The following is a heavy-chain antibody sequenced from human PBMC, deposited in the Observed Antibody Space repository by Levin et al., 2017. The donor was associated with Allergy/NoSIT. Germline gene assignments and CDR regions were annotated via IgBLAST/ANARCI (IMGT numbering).Heavy chain of an antibody. V-gene: IGHV4-30-4*01. J-gene: IGHJ4*02. CDR2: IYYSGST. Sequence: RSQTLSLPCTVSGGSIRSGDYYWSWIRQPPGKGLEWIGYIYYSGSTYYNPSLKSRVTISVDTSKNQFSLKLSSVTAADTAVYYCARGRLGTVDYWGQGTLVTVSS. CDR1: GGSIRSGDYY. D-gene: IGHD1-1*01. CDR3: ARGRLGTVDY.